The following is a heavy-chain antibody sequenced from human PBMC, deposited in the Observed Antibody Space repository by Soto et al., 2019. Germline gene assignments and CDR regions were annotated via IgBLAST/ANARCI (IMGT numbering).Heavy chain of an antibody. CDR2: ISWNSGSI. CDR1: GFTFDDYA. V-gene: IGHV3-9*01. J-gene: IGHJ5*02. Sequence: EVQLVEAGGGLVQPGRSLRLSCAASGFTFDDYAMNWVRQAPGKGLEWVSGISWNSGSIGYADSVKGRFTISRDNATNSLYLQMNSLRAEDTALYYCAKDVLRITIFVVAIPTGGWFEPWGQGTLVTVSS. D-gene: IGHD3-3*01. CDR3: AKDVLRITIFVVAIPTGGWFEP.